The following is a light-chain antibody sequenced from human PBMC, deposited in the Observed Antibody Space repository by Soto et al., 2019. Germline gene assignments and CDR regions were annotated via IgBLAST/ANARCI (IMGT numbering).Light chain of an antibody. J-gene: IGKJ5*01. V-gene: IGKV3-20*01. CDR1: QRVSSSY. Sequence: SPGTLSLSPGERATLSCRASQRVSSSYLAWYQQKPGQAPRLLIYGASTRVTGIPDRFSGSGSGTDFSLTIRRLEPEDFAVYYCQQYGSSFTFGQGTRLQIK. CDR2: GAS. CDR3: QQYGSSFT.